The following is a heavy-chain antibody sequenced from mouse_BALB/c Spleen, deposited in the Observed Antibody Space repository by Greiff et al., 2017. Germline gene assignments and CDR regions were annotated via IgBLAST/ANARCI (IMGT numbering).Heavy chain of an antibody. V-gene: IGHV14-3*02. J-gene: IGHJ4*01. Sequence: EVQLQQSGAELVKPGASVKLSCTASGFNIKDTYMHWVKQRPEQGLEWIGRIDPANGNTKYDPKFQGKATITADTSSNTAYLQLSSLTSEDTAVYYCARGGYGSSYAMDYWGQGTSVTVSS. D-gene: IGHD1-1*01. CDR1: GFNIKDTY. CDR3: ARGGYGSSYAMDY. CDR2: IDPANGNT.